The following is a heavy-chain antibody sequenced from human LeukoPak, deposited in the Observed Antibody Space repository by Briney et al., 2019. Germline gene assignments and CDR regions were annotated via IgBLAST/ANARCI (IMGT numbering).Heavy chain of an antibody. D-gene: IGHD3-16*02. Sequence: PSETLSLTCTVSGGSISSYYWSWIRQPPGKGLEWIGYIYYSGSTNYNPSLKSRVTISVDTSKNQLSLKLSSVTAADTAVYYCARENYDYVWGSYRPDAFDIWGQGTMITVSS. CDR1: GGSISSYY. CDR2: IYYSGST. V-gene: IGHV4-59*01. CDR3: ARENYDYVWGSYRPDAFDI. J-gene: IGHJ3*02.